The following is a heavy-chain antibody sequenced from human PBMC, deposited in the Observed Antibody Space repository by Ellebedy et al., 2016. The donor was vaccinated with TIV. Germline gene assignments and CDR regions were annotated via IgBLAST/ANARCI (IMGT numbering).Heavy chain of an antibody. CDR3: ARDYGDNWYFDL. CDR2: INAGNGNT. V-gene: IGHV1-3*01. Sequence: AASVKVSCKASGYTFTSYAMHWVRQAPGQRLEWMGWINAGNGNTKYSQKFQGRVTITRDTSASTAYMELSSLRSEDTAVYYCARDYGDNWYFDLWGRGTLVTVSS. D-gene: IGHD4-17*01. J-gene: IGHJ2*01. CDR1: GYTFTSYA.